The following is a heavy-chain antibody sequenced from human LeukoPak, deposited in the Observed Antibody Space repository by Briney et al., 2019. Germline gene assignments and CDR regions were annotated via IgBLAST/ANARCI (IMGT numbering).Heavy chain of an antibody. D-gene: IGHD3-22*01. V-gene: IGHV4-38-2*02. J-gene: IGHJ3*02. CDR3: ARDRYYYDSSGYYIFDI. Sequence: PSETLSLTCTVSGYSISSGYYWGWIRQPPGKGLEWIGSIYHSGRTFYNPSLKSRVTISVDTSKNQFSLKLTSVTAADTAVYYCARDRYYYDSSGYYIFDIWGQGTMVTVSS. CDR1: GYSISSGYY. CDR2: IYHSGRT.